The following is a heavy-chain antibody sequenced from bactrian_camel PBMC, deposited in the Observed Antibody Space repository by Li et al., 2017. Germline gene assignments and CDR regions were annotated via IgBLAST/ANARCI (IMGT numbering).Heavy chain of an antibody. J-gene: IGHJ4*01. CDR3: AKVDYGGDSSDNY. Sequence: HVQLVESGGGSVQTGESLRLSCSASGAIAGRHCMAWFRQAPGKKREGVASIRTAYPGTSDYGDSVKGRFTISRDNAKNTLYLQLNSLKTEDTAMYFCAKVDYGGDSSDNYWGQGTQVTVS. V-gene: IGHV3S1*01. D-gene: IGHD5*01. CDR2: IRTAYPGT. CDR1: GAIAGRHC.